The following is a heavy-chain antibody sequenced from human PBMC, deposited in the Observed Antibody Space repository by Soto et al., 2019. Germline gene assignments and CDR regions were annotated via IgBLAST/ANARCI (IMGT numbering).Heavy chain of an antibody. D-gene: IGHD6-6*01. CDR2: ISYDGSNK. V-gene: IGHV3-30-3*01. CDR3: ARDGYSSSAFYYGMDV. J-gene: IGHJ6*02. CDR1: GFTFSSYA. Sequence: PGGSLRLSCAASGFTFSSYAMHWVRQAPGKGLEWVAVISYDGSNKYYADSVKGRFTISRDNSKNTLYLQMNSLRAEDTAVYYCARDGYSSSAFYYGMDVWGQGTTVTVSS.